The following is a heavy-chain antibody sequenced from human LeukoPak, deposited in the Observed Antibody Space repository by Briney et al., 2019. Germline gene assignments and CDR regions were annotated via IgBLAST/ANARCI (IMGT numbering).Heavy chain of an antibody. D-gene: IGHD3-22*01. Sequence: ASVKVSCKASGYTFTGYYIHWVRQAPGQGLEWMGWINPNSGGTNYAQKFQGRVTMTRDTSISTAYMGLSRLRSDDTAVYYCARDLMASSGYYYFFGYWGQGTLVTVSS. CDR1: GYTFTGYY. J-gene: IGHJ4*02. CDR3: ARDLMASSGYYYFFGY. CDR2: INPNSGGT. V-gene: IGHV1-2*02.